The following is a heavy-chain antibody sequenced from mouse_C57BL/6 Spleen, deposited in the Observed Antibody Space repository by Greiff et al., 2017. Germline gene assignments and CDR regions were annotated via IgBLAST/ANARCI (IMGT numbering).Heavy chain of an antibody. J-gene: IGHJ4*01. V-gene: IGHV1-4*01. Sequence: VQLQQSGAELVKPGASVKLSCKASGYTFTSYTMHWVKQRPGQGLEWIGYINPSSGYTKYNQKFKGKATLTADKSSSTAYMQLSSLTSEDSAVYYCARAGGGNALGYWGQGTSVTVSS. CDR2: INPSSGYT. D-gene: IGHD4-1*01. CDR3: ARAGGGNALGY. CDR1: GYTFTSYT.